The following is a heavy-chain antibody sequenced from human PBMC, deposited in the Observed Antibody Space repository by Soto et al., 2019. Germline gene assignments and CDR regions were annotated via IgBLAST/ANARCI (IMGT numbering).Heavy chain of an antibody. Sequence: GASVKVSCKASGGTFSSYAISWVRQAPGQGLEWMGGIIPIFGTANYAQKFQGRVTITADESTSTAYMELSSLRSEDTAVYYCASVTAGYSSSNLYDPWRQGTLVTVSS. D-gene: IGHD6-13*01. J-gene: IGHJ5*02. CDR2: IIPIFGTA. CDR3: ASVTAGYSSSNLYDP. CDR1: GGTFSSYA. V-gene: IGHV1-69*13.